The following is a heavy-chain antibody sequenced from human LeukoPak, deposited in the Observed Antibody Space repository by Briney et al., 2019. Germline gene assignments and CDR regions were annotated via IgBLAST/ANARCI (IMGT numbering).Heavy chain of an antibody. Sequence: TGGSLRLSCAASGFTFSNYGMHWVRQAPGKGLEWVSGINWNGGSTGYADSVKGRFTISRDNAKNSLYLQMNSLRAEDTALYYCARGTLKAAATDFDYWGQGTLVTVSS. V-gene: IGHV3-20*04. D-gene: IGHD6-13*01. J-gene: IGHJ4*02. CDR2: INWNGGST. CDR1: GFTFSNYG. CDR3: ARGTLKAAATDFDY.